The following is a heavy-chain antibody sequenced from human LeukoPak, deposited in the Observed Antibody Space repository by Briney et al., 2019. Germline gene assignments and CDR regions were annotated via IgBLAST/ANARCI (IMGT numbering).Heavy chain of an antibody. CDR2: INPSGGST. J-gene: IGHJ4*02. V-gene: IGHV1-2*02. Sequence: ASVKVSCKASGFSFTGYYIHWVRQAPGQGLEWLGIINPSGGSTSYAQKFQGRVTMTRDTSISTAYMELSRLRSDDTAVYYCARWYQLVLDYWGQGTLVTVSS. D-gene: IGHD2-2*01. CDR3: ARWYQLVLDY. CDR1: GFSFTGYY.